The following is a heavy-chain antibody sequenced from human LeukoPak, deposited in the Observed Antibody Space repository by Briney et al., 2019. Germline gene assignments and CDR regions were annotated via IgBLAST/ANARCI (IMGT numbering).Heavy chain of an antibody. D-gene: IGHD5-18*01. CDR1: GGSISSSSYY. Sequence: SETLSLTCTVSGGSISSSSYYWGWIRQPPGKGLEWIGSIYYSGSTYYNPSLKSRVTISVDTSKNQFSLKLSSVTAADTAVYYCAGYGYSYHFDPWGQGTLVTVSS. V-gene: IGHV4-39*07. CDR3: AGYGYSYHFDP. CDR2: IYYSGST. J-gene: IGHJ5*02.